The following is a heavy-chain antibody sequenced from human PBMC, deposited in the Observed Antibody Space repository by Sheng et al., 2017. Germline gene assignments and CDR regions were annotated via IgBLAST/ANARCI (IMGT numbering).Heavy chain of an antibody. V-gene: IGHV1-18*01. CDR1: GYTFTSYG. CDR3: ARTRFLEYCSGGSCPDAFDI. CDR2: ISAYNGNT. Sequence: QVQLVQSGAEVKKPGASVKVSCKASGYTFTSYGISWVRQAPGQGLEWMGWISAYNGNTNYAQKLQGRVTMTTDTSTSIAYMELRSLRSDDTAVYYCARTRFLEYCSGGSCPDAFDIWGQGTMVTVSS. J-gene: IGHJ3*02. D-gene: IGHD2-15*01.